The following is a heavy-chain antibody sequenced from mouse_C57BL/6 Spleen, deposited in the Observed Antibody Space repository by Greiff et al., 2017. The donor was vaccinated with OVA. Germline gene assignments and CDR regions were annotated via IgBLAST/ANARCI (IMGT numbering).Heavy chain of an antibody. D-gene: IGHD1-2*01. J-gene: IGHJ1*03. CDR3: ARAGDGPWYFDV. V-gene: IGHV1-53*01. Sequence: VQLQQSGTELVKPGASVKLSCKASGYTFTSYWMHWVKQRPGQGLEWIGNINPSNGGTNYNEKFKSKATLTVEKSSSTAYMQRSSLTSENSAVYYCARAGDGPWYFDVWGTGTTVTVSS. CDR2: INPSNGGT. CDR1: GYTFTSYW.